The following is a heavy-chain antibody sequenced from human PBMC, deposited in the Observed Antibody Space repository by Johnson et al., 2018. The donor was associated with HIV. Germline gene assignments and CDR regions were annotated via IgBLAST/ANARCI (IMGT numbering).Heavy chain of an antibody. J-gene: IGHJ3*02. CDR3: ARAMYDYERSGNYYGAFDI. D-gene: IGHD3-22*01. V-gene: IGHV3-20*04. CDR2: INWNGENI. CDR1: GFSFDEYG. Sequence: MQLVESGGGVVRPGGSLRLSCEGSGFSFDEYGMIWVRQAPGKGLEWVSGINWNGENIGYADSVKGRCTVSRDNAKDSLVLQMNSLRVEDTALYYCARAMYDYERSGNYYGAFDIWGQGTMVSVFS.